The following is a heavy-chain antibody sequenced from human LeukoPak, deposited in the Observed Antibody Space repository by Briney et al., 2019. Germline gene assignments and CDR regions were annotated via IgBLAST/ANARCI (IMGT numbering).Heavy chain of an antibody. Sequence: SETLSLTCTVSGYSISSGYYWGWIRQPPGKGLEWIGSIYYSGSTYYNPSLKSRVTISVDTSKNQFSLKLSSVTAADTAVYYCASGVLLWFEWGQGTLVTVSS. CDR2: IYYSGST. V-gene: IGHV4-38-2*02. CDR3: ASGVLLWFE. D-gene: IGHD3-10*01. J-gene: IGHJ4*02. CDR1: GYSISSGYY.